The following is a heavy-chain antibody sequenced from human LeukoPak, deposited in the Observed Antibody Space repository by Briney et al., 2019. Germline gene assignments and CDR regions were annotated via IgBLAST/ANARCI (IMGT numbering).Heavy chain of an antibody. J-gene: IGHJ5*02. CDR2: IDASGGTT. V-gene: IGHV3-23*01. CDR3: AKDRTGVTGADWFDP. CDR1: GFTFRNYG. D-gene: IGHD3-3*01. Sequence: GGTLRLSCAASGFTFRNYGMGWVRQVPGKGLEWVSSIDASGGTTHYADSVKGRFTTSRNNSKNTLYLQMNSLTAEDTAVYYCAKDRTGVTGADWFDPWGQGALVTVPS.